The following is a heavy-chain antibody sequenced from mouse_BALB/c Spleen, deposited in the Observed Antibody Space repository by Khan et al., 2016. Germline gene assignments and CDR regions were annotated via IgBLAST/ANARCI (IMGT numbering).Heavy chain of an antibody. J-gene: IGHJ2*01. CDR3: ARGRYHGEGYYFDY. CDR1: GYTLTDYA. Sequence: QVQLQQPGAGLVRPGVSVKISCKGSGYTLTDYAIHWVKQSHAKSLEWIGIINTYYGDASYNQKFKDKATVTVDKSSSTAYMELARLTSEDSAIYYCARGRYHGEGYYFDYWGQGTTLTVSS. D-gene: IGHD2-13*01. V-gene: IGHV1S137*01. CDR2: INTYYGDA.